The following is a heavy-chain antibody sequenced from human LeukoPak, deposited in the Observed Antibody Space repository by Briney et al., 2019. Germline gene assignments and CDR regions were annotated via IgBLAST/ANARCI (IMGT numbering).Heavy chain of an antibody. CDR1: GGSFSGYY. CDR2: INHSGST. Sequence: SETLSLTCAVYGGSFSGYYWSWIRQPPGKGLEWIGEINHSGSTNYNPSLKSRVTISVDTSKNQFSLKLSSVTAADTAVYYCARGSGDCSSTSCYGGPFDCWGQGTLVTVSS. CDR3: ARGSGDCSSTSCYGGPFDC. V-gene: IGHV4-34*01. J-gene: IGHJ4*02. D-gene: IGHD2-2*01.